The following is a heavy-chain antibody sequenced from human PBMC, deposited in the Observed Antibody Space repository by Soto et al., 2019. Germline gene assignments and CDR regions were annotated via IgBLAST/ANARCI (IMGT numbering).Heavy chain of an antibody. CDR2: LGTIGA. J-gene: IGHJ4*02. CDR3: ARDLTTNDF. Sequence: EVQLLDSGGGLVQPGGSLKLSCVGSGFTFSRHAMTWVRQAPGKGLEWVSTLGTIGAFYADSVKGRFTISRDDSKNTAHLQMNGLRAEDSAIYYCARDLTTNDFWGQGTVVTVSS. CDR1: GFTFSRHA. V-gene: IGHV3-23*01.